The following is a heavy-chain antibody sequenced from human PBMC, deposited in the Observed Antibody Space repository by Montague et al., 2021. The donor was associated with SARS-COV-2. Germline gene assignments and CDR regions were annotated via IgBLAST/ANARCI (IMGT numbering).Heavy chain of an antibody. D-gene: IGHD3-22*01. V-gene: IGHV4-34*01. CDR3: ARGAPTISMILVVMTGAGWYFDL. CDR2: IDHSGST. Sequence: SETLSLTCAVYGGSFSDYYWSWIRQPPGKGLEWIGEIDHSGSTNYNPSLRSRVTISVDTSKNQFSLKLSAVTAADTAVYYCARGAPTISMILVVMTGAGWYFDLWDRGTLVTVSS. J-gene: IGHJ2*01. CDR1: GGSFSDYY.